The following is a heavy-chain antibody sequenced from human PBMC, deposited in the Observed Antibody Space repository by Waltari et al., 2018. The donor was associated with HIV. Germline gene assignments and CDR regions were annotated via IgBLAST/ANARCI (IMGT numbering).Heavy chain of an antibody. CDR2: ISYDGSDK. CDR1: GLTPSTSS. CDR3: AREFYYDSTGYNSGFDY. D-gene: IGHD3-22*01. V-gene: IGHV3-30*01. Sequence: QGHLVESGGGVVQPGRSLRQSCSPFGLTPSTSSLPPVRHAPGKELEWVAEISYDGSDKYHAYSVKGRFTISRDNSRNTLYLQMNSLRPEDTAVYFCAREFYYDSTGYNSGFDYWGQGTLVIVSS. J-gene: IGHJ4*02.